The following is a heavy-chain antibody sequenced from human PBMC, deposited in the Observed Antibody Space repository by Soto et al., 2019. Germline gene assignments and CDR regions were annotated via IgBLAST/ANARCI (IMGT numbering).Heavy chain of an antibody. CDR3: AKGYDFWSGYYRCAYYHGVLD. V-gene: IGHV3-30*18. CDR2: ISYDGSNK. D-gene: IGHD3-3*01. J-gene: IGHJ6*02. CDR1: RFTFSSYG. Sequence: GGSLRLSCAATRFTFSSYGMHWVRQAPSKGLEWVAVISYDGSNKYYADSVKGRFTISRDNSKNTLYLQMNSLRAEDTAVYYCAKGYDFWSGYYRCAYYHGVLDWCQGRTFTVPS.